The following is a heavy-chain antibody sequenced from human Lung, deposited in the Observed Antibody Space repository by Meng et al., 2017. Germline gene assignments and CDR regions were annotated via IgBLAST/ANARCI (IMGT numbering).Heavy chain of an antibody. J-gene: IGHJ4*02. D-gene: IGHD6-13*01. Sequence: GESLKISCAASGFTFNNYEMNWVRQARGKGLEWISYISSRSSSIYYADSVKGRFTISRDNAKNALYLQMHSLRADDTAVYYCVRESGYTNDYWGQGTLVTVSS. CDR3: VRESGYTNDY. V-gene: IGHV3-48*03. CDR2: ISSRSSSI. CDR1: GFTFNNYE.